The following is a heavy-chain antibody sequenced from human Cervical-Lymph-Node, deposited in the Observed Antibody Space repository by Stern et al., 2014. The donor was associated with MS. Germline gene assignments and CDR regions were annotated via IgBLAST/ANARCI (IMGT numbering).Heavy chain of an antibody. J-gene: IGHJ4*02. CDR1: GDSVSSNSAT. CDR3: ARVGGNSGYDSAFDY. V-gene: IGHV6-1*01. CDR2: TYYRSRWYN. Sequence: QVQLMQSGPGLVKPSQTLSLTCAISGDSVSSNSATWGWIRQSPSRGLEWLGRTYYRSRWYNDYAVSVKSRINIKPDTSKNQFSLQLNSVTPEDTAVYYCARVGGNSGYDSAFDYWGQGNLVTVSS. D-gene: IGHD5-12*01.